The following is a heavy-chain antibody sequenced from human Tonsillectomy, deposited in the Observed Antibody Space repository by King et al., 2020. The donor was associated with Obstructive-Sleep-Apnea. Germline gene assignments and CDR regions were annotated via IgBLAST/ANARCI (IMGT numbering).Heavy chain of an antibody. V-gene: IGHV3-33*01. CDR1: GFTFSNYG. Sequence: VQLVESGGGVVQPGRSLRLSCAASGFTFSNYGMHWVRQVPGKGLEWVAVIWYDGSNKYYADSVKGRFTISRDNSKNTLYLQMNSLRGEDTAVYYCARVDSGSYTDYWGQGTLVTVSS. J-gene: IGHJ4*02. D-gene: IGHD1-26*01. CDR3: ARVDSGSYTDY. CDR2: IWYDGSNK.